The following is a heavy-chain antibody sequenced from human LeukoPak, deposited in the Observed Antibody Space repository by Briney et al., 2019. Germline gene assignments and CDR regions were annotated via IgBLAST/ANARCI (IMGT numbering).Heavy chain of an antibody. Sequence: GGSLRLSCAASGFTFSSCGIHWVRQAPGKGLEWVAVISYDGRNKHNADSVKGRFTISRDNSKNTTFLQMNTLRAEDTALYYCAKDRDLYGDFVGCDYWGQGTLVTVSS. CDR2: ISYDGRNK. V-gene: IGHV3-30*18. J-gene: IGHJ4*02. CDR1: GFTFSSCG. D-gene: IGHD4-17*01. CDR3: AKDRDLYGDFVGCDY.